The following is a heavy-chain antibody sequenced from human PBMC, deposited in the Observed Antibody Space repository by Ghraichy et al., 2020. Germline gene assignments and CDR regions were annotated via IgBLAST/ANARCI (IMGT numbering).Heavy chain of an antibody. Sequence: SGPTLVKPTQTLTLTCTFSGFSLSTSGVGVGWIRQPPGKALEWLALIYWNDDKRYSPSLKSRLTITKDTSKNQVVLTMTNMDPVDTATYYCAHGQTEVRVFWSGYCFFDYWGQGTLVTVSS. V-gene: IGHV2-5*01. CDR3: AHGQTEVRVFWSGYCFFDY. CDR1: GFSLSTSGVG. D-gene: IGHD3-3*01. J-gene: IGHJ4*02. CDR2: IYWNDDK.